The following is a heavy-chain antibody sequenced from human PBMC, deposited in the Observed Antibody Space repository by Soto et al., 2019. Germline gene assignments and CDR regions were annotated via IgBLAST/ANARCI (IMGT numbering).Heavy chain of an antibody. CDR2: ISGSGGST. CDR3: AKDRNEYQLLPYYFDY. D-gene: IGHD2-2*01. CDR1: GFTFSTYA. J-gene: IGHJ4*02. Sequence: EVQLLESGGGLVQPGGSLRLSCAASGFTFSTYAMSWVRQAPGKGLEWVSAISGSGGSTYYADSVKGRFTISRDNSKNTLYLQMNSQRAEDTAVYYCAKDRNEYQLLPYYFDYWGQGTLVTVSS. V-gene: IGHV3-23*01.